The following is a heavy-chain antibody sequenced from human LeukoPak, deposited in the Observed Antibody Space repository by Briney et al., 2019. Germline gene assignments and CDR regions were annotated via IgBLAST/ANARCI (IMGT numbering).Heavy chain of an antibody. CDR1: GFTFSNYA. CDR2: FGGRGGGT. J-gene: IGHJ4*02. Sequence: GGSLRLSCAASGFTFSNYAMNWVRQAPGKGLEWVSTFGGRGGGTYYADSVRGRFTISRDNSKNTLYLQMNSLRAEDTAVYYCAKVVTDDYWGQGTLVTVSS. CDR3: AKVVTDDY. D-gene: IGHD4-23*01. V-gene: IGHV3-23*01.